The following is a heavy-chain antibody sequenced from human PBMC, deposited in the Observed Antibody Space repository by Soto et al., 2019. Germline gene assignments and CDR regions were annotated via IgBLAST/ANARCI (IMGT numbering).Heavy chain of an antibody. CDR1: GFRFSDYS. CDR3: TRGSYGAYDY. CDR2: ISSNSGYT. Sequence: LRLSCAASGFRFSDYSMNWVRQVPGKGLEWVSSISSNSGYTLYTDSVKGRFTISRDNAKSSLYLQMSSLRDEDTAVYYCTRGSYGAYDYWGQGTLVTVSS. V-gene: IGHV3-21*06. D-gene: IGHD4-17*01. J-gene: IGHJ4*02.